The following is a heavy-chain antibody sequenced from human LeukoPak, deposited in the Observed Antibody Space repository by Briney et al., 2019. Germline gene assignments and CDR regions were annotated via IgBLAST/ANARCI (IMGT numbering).Heavy chain of an antibody. CDR1: GFTFSNYW. J-gene: IGHJ4*02. CDR3: VRDLILVDTPGDDFDY. V-gene: IGHV3-74*01. CDR2: INVDGSVK. Sequence: GVLRLSCAASGFTFSNYWMHWVRQVPGKGLVWVSRINVDGSVKSYADSVKGRFTISRDNAKNTVSLQMNSLRAEDTAVYYCVRDLILVDTPGDDFDYWGQGALVTVSS. D-gene: IGHD4-23*01.